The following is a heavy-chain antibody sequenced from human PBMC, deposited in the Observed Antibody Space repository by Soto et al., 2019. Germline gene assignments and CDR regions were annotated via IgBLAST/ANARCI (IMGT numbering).Heavy chain of an antibody. CDR1: GYTFTAYY. J-gene: IGHJ4*02. D-gene: IGHD3-22*01. CDR3: ARNYYDSSGHYYAPDY. V-gene: IGHV1-2*02. Sequence: GASVKVSCKASGYTFTAYYIHWVRQAPGQGLEWMGWINPHNGETNYAQMFQDRVTMTRDTSISAAHMDLSRLTFDDTAVYYCARNYYDSSGHYYAPDYWGQGTLVTVSS. CDR2: INPHNGET.